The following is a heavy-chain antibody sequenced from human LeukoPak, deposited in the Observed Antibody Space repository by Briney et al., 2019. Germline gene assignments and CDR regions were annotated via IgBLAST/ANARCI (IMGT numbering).Heavy chain of an antibody. Sequence: PGGSLRLSCAASGFTFSSYWMSWVRQAPGKGLEWVANIKQDGSEKYYVDSVKGRFTISRDNAKNSLYLQMNSLRAEDTAVYYCARDRPGSYRYFDLWGRGTLVTVSS. CDR2: IKQDGSEK. J-gene: IGHJ2*01. D-gene: IGHD3-10*01. CDR1: GFTFSSYW. CDR3: ARDRPGSYRYFDL. V-gene: IGHV3-7*03.